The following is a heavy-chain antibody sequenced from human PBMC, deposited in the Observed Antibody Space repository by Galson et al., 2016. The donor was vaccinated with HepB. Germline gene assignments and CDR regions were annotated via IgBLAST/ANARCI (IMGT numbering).Heavy chain of an antibody. D-gene: IGHD1-7*01. Sequence: ETLSLTCDVSGGSISSNYWWGWVRQSPEKGFEWIGEIYETGTANYNPPFTRRATISVDKSKNQISLSLDSVTAADTATYYCTRGNLGTYATMAFDYWGQGTLVTVSS. CDR3: TRGNLGTYATMAFDY. CDR2: IYETGTA. V-gene: IGHV4/OR15-8*01. J-gene: IGHJ4*02. CDR1: GGSISSNYW.